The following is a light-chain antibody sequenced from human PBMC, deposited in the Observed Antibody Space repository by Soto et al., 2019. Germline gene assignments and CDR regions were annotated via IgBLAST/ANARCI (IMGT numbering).Light chain of an antibody. CDR1: QSVSSNY. Sequence: EIVLTQSPGTLSLSPGERATLSCRASQSVSSNYLAWYQHRPGQAPRLLIYGASSRATGIPDRFSGSGSGTDFTFTISRLEPEDFAVYYCQQYGTSPALTFGGGTKVEIK. V-gene: IGKV3-20*01. CDR3: QQYGTSPALT. CDR2: GAS. J-gene: IGKJ4*01.